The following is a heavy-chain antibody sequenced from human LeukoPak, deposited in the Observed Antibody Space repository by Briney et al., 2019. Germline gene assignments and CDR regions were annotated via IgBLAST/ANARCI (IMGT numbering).Heavy chain of an antibody. CDR1: GGSISSGNW. J-gene: IGHJ4*02. V-gene: IGHV4-4*02. D-gene: IGHD6-19*01. Sequence: SGTLSLTCAVSGGSISSGNWWSWVRQPPGKGLEWIGEIYHSGSTNYNPSLKSRVTISVDKSENQFSLKLSSVTAADTAVYYCARDIGVADPDYWGQGTLVTVSS. CDR2: IYHSGST. CDR3: ARDIGVADPDY.